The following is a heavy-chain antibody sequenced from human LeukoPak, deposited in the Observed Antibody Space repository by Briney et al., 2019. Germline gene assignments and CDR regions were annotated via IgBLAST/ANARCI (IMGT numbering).Heavy chain of an antibody. Sequence: GGSLRLSCAASGFTFSSYGMHWVRQAPGKGLEWVAVISYDGSNKYYADSVKGRFTISRDNSKNTLYLQMNSLRAEDTAVYYRAKDLYGSGSYGIDYWGQGTLVTVSS. CDR2: ISYDGSNK. V-gene: IGHV3-30*18. D-gene: IGHD3-10*01. J-gene: IGHJ4*02. CDR1: GFTFSSYG. CDR3: AKDLYGSGSYGIDY.